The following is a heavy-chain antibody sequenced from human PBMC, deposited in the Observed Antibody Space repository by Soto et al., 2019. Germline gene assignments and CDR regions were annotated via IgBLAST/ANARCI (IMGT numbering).Heavy chain of an antibody. V-gene: IGHV1-2*04. Sequence: ASVKVSCKASGYTFTGYYMHWERQAPGQGLEWMGWINPNSGGTIYAQKYQGWVTTTRDTSISTAYMERSRLRSDDTAVYYCARDRKMVYASPGDYYYYYGMDVWGQGTTVTVSS. CDR2: INPNSGGT. D-gene: IGHD2-8*01. J-gene: IGHJ6*02. CDR3: ARDRKMVYASPGDYYYYYGMDV. CDR1: GYTFTGYY.